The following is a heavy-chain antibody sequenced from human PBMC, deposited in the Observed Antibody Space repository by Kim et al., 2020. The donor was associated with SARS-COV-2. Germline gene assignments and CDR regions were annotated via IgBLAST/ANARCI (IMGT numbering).Heavy chain of an antibody. Sequence: YADPLKCQFTISRNNAYTTLYLQMNNLSAEDTAVYYCARMWFGELSCFDYSGQGTLVTVSS. D-gene: IGHD3-10*01. V-gene: IGHV3-74*01. CDR3: ARMWFGELSCFDY. J-gene: IGHJ4*02.